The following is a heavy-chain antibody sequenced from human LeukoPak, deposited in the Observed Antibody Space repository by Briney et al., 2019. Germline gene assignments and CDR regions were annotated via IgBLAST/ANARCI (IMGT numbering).Heavy chain of an antibody. D-gene: IGHD1-26*01. CDR3: ARDTIIVGATHDYYYYGMDV. V-gene: IGHV4-59*12. CDR1: GGSISSYY. J-gene: IGHJ6*02. CDR2: IYYSGST. Sequence: SETLSLTCTVSGGSISSYYWSWIRQPPGKGLEWIGYIYYSGSTNYNPSLKSRVTMSVDTSKNQFSLKLSSVTAADTAVYYCARDTIIVGATHDYYYYGMDVWGQGTTVTVSS.